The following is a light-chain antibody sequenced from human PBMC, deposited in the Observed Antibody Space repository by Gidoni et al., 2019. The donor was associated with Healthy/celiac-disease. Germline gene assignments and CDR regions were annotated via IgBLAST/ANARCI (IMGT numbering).Light chain of an antibody. CDR1: QSVSANY. CDR2: GGS. J-gene: IGKJ3*01. CDR3: QQYESSPVT. V-gene: IGKV3-20*01. Sequence: EVVLAQSPRTLSLSSGESATLSCRASQSVSANYLHWYQQFPGQSPRLLIYGGSTRDTGIPDRFSGSGSGTDFTLSISRLEPEDFAVYYCQQYESSPVTFGPGTKVDVK.